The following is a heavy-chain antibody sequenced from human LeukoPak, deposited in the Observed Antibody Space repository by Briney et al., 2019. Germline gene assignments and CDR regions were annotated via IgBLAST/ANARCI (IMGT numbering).Heavy chain of an antibody. CDR1: GGSFSGYY. J-gene: IGHJ5*02. D-gene: IGHD1-1*01. CDR2: INHSGST. Sequence: PSETLSLTCAVYGGSFSGYYWSWIRQPPGKGLEWIGEINHSGSTNYNPSLKSRVTISVDTSKNQFSLKLSSVTAADTAVYYCAATGTILGDWFDPWGQGTLVTVSP. CDR3: AATGTILGDWFDP. V-gene: IGHV4-34*01.